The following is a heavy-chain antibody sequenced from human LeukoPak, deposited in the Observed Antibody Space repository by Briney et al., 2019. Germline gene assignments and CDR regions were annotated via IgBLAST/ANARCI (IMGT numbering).Heavy chain of an antibody. Sequence: SETLSLTCTVSGYSISSGYYWGWIRQPPGKGLEWIGSIYHSGSTYYNPSLKSRVTISVDTSKNQFSLKLSSVTAADTAVYYCARDPDMGDAFDIWGQGTMVTVSS. J-gene: IGHJ3*02. D-gene: IGHD3-9*01. V-gene: IGHV4-38-2*02. CDR3: ARDPDMGDAFDI. CDR2: IYHSGST. CDR1: GYSISSGYY.